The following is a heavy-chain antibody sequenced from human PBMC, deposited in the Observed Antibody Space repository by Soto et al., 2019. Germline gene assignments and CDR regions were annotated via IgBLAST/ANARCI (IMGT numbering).Heavy chain of an antibody. Sequence: SVKVSCKASRVAFSKFIVTWVRQAPGLGLEWVGGIIPVFGTANYAQKFQGRVTITADESTSTSYMEVNNLRSEDTAVYYCAKVRYSSPMGYYYGMDVWGQGTKVTVSS. V-gene: IGHV1-69*13. D-gene: IGHD6-19*01. CDR1: RVAFSKFI. CDR2: IIPVFGTA. CDR3: AKVRYSSPMGYYYGMDV. J-gene: IGHJ6*02.